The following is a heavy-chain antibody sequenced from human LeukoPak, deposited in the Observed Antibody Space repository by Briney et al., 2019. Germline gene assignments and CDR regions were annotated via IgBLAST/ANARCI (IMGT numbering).Heavy chain of an antibody. CDR3: ARDRVRWELGAD. V-gene: IGHV1-2*02. Sequence: ASVKVSCKASGYTFTGSYMHWVRQAPGQGLEWMGWINPNSGGTDYAQKFQGRVTMTRDTSISTAYMELSRLRSDDTAVYYCARDRVRWELGADWGQGTLVTVSS. D-gene: IGHD1-26*01. CDR1: GYTFTGSY. J-gene: IGHJ4*02. CDR2: INPNSGGT.